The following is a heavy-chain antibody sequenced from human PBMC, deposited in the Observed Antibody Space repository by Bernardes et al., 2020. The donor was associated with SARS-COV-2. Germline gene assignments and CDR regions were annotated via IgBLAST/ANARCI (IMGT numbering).Heavy chain of an antibody. Sequence: SETLSLTCTVPGGSISSHYWSWIRQPPGKGLEWIGYMFHSGSTDYNPSLKSRVTISVDTPKNQFSLKLTSVTAADTAVYYCARNHYSEYFDLWGRGTLVTVSS. D-gene: IGHD3-10*01. CDR1: GGSISSHY. CDR2: MFHSGST. V-gene: IGHV4-59*11. J-gene: IGHJ2*01. CDR3: ARNHYSEYFDL.